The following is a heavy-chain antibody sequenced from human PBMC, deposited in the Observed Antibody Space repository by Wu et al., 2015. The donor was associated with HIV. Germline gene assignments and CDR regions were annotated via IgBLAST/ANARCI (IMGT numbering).Heavy chain of an antibody. CDR1: GYTFNRFP. V-gene: IGHV1-69*16. CDR2: IIPLLGTT. J-gene: IGHJ4*02. Sequence: QVRLLQSGAEVKSPGSSVKVPCLTSGYTFNRFPINWLRQVPGQGLEWMGVIIPLLGTTDYAQKFQGRVTISTGASATTAYMELSSLRSEDTAVYYCAREGSPDSSGYYVDYWGQGTLVTVSS. D-gene: IGHD3-22*01. CDR3: AREGSPDSSGYYVDY.